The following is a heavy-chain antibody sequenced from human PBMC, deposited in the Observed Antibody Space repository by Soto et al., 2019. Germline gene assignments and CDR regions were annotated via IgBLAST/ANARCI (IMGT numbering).Heavy chain of an antibody. Sequence: QVQLVESGGGVVQPGRSLRLSCAASGFTFSSYGMHWVRQAPGKGLEWVAVIWYDGSNKYYADSVKGRFTISRDNSKNTLYLQMTSLRAEDTAVYYCASRAGWLDTCHWGQGTLVTVSS. CDR3: ASRAGWLDTCH. V-gene: IGHV3-33*01. CDR1: GFTFSSYG. D-gene: IGHD6-19*01. J-gene: IGHJ4*02. CDR2: IWYDGSNK.